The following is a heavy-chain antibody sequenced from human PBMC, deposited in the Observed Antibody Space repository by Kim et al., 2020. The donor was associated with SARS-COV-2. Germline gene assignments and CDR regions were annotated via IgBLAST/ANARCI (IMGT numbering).Heavy chain of an antibody. V-gene: IGHV3-49*04. CDR1: GFTFGDYA. Sequence: GGSLRLSCTASGFTFGDYAMSWVRQAPGKGLEWVGFIRSKAYGGTTEYAASVKGRFTISRDDSKSIAYLQMNSLKTEDTAVYYCTRGGSGWYRDYYYGMDVWGQGTTVTVSS. CDR3: TRGGSGWYRDYYYGMDV. J-gene: IGHJ6*02. D-gene: IGHD6-19*01. CDR2: IRSKAYGGTT.